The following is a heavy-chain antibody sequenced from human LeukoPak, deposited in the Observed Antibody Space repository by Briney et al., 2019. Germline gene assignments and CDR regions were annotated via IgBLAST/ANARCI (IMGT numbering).Heavy chain of an antibody. CDR1: GGSFSGYY. Sequence: SETLSPTCAVYGGSFSGYYWSWIRQPPGKGLEWIGEINHSGGTNYSPSLKSRVTISVDTSKNQFSLNLSSVTAADTAVYYCARGPPGGRQLAPFDYWGQGALVTVSS. D-gene: IGHD6-6*01. CDR2: INHSGGT. CDR3: ARGPPGGRQLAPFDY. V-gene: IGHV4-34*01. J-gene: IGHJ4*02.